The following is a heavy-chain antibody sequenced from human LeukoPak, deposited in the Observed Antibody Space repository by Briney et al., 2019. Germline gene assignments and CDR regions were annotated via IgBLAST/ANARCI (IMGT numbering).Heavy chain of an antibody. CDR1: GFTFTNFG. CDR3: ARGNEGDFCFEI. J-gene: IGHJ3*02. CDR2: ISITSSYI. Sequence: PGGSLRLSCAASGFTFTNFGVNWVRQAPGKGLEWVASISITSSYIFYADSVKGRFTISRDNAQNSLYLQMNSLRAEDTAVYYCARGNEGDFCFEIWGHGTVVTVSS. V-gene: IGHV3-21*01. D-gene: IGHD1-1*01.